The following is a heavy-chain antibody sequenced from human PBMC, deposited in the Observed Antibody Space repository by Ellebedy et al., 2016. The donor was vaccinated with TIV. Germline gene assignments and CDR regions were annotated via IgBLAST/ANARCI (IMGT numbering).Heavy chain of an antibody. V-gene: IGHV4-31*02. D-gene: IGHD2-21*01. CDR1: GFTVSSSY. J-gene: IGHJ4*02. CDR3: ARYSVSYFDY. CDR2: IYYSGTT. Sequence: SCAASGFTVSSSYMNWVRQHPGKGLEWIGYIYYSGTTYYNPSLRSRVTISVDTSKNQFSLKLSSVTAADTAVYYCARYSVSYFDYWGQGTLVTVSS.